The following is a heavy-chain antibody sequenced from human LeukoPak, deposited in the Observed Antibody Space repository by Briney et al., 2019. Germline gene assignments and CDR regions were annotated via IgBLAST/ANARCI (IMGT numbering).Heavy chain of an antibody. J-gene: IGHJ4*02. CDR1: GFTFSDYT. CDR2: IDISSSST. D-gene: IGHD6-13*01. Sequence: PGGSLRLSCAASGFTFSDYTMNWVRQAPGKGLEWISYIDISSSSTYYADSVKGRFTISRDNSKNTLYLQMGSLRAEDMAVYYSARGWYTDTYFDYWGQGTLVTVSS. V-gene: IGHV3-48*01. CDR3: ARGWYTDTYFDY.